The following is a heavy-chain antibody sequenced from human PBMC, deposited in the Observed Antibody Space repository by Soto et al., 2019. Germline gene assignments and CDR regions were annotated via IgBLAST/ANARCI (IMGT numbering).Heavy chain of an antibody. Sequence: QVQLVQSGAEVKKPGASVKVSCKASGYSFTSYDINWVRQATGQGLEWMGWMNPNSGNTGYAQKFQGRVTMARNTSTSEASIELSSLRSDETAVYYSARVKSYGYADYWGQGTLVTVSS. J-gene: IGHJ4*02. D-gene: IGHD5-18*01. V-gene: IGHV1-8*01. CDR2: MNPNSGNT. CDR1: GYSFTSYD. CDR3: ARVKSYGYADY.